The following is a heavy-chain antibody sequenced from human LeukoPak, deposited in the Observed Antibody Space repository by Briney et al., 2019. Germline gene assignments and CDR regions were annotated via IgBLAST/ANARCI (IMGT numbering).Heavy chain of an antibody. Sequence: ASVKVSCKASGYTFTSYGISWVRQGPGQGLEWMGWISAYNGNTNYAQKLQGRVTMTTDTSTSTAYMELRSLRSDDTAVYYCARARRDGYNSDYWGQGTLVTVSS. CDR3: ARARRDGYNSDY. V-gene: IGHV1-18*01. J-gene: IGHJ4*02. CDR1: GYTFTSYG. CDR2: ISAYNGNT. D-gene: IGHD5-24*01.